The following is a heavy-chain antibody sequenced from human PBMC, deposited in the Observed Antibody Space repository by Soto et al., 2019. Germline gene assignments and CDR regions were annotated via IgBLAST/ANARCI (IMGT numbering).Heavy chain of an antibody. Sequence: GGSLRLSCAASGFTFSSYSMNWVRQAPGKGLEWVSYISSSSSTIYYADSVKGRFTISRDNANNSLYLQMNSLRAEDTAVYYCARNYDILTDYHNLDYWGQGTLVTVSS. J-gene: IGHJ4*02. D-gene: IGHD3-9*01. CDR3: ARNYDILTDYHNLDY. CDR2: ISSSSSTI. CDR1: GFTFSSYS. V-gene: IGHV3-48*01.